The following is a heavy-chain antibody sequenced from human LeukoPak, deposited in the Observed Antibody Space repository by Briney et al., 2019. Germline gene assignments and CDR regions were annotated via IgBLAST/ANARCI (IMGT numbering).Heavy chain of an antibody. CDR3: ARTPYSSSWERYYYYGMDV. CDR1: GYSFTSYW. D-gene: IGHD6-13*01. J-gene: IGHJ6*01. Sequence: GESLQISCKGSGYSFTSYWIGWVRQLPGKGLEWMGIIYPGDSDTKYSPSFQGQVTISADKSISTAYLQWSRLKASDTAMYYCARTPYSSSWERYYYYGMDVWGQGTTVTVSS. V-gene: IGHV5-51*01. CDR2: IYPGDSDT.